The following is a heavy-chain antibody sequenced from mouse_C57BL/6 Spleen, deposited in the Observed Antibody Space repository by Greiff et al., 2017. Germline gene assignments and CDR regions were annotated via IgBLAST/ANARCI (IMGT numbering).Heavy chain of an antibody. CDR1: GYAFSSYW. V-gene: IGHV1-80*01. Sequence: VQLQQSGAELVKPGASVKISCKASGYAFSSYWMNWVKQRPGKGLEWIGQIYPGDGDTTYKGKFKSKNTLTEGKSSSTAYIQLSSLTTEDSAVYFDVITTVVATKDYFDYWGQGTTLTVSS. D-gene: IGHD1-1*01. CDR2: IYPGDGDT. J-gene: IGHJ2*01. CDR3: VITTVVATKDYFDY.